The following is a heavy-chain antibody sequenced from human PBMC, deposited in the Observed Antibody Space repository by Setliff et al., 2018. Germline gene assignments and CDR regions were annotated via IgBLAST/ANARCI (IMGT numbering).Heavy chain of an antibody. V-gene: IGHV4-59*11. CDR2: MYYIGST. CDR1: GGSISSHY. CDR3: AREYYDILTRSRGWYFDL. D-gene: IGHD3-9*01. J-gene: IGHJ2*01. Sequence: SETLSLTCTVSGGSISSHYWSWIRQPPGKGLEWIGYMYYIGSTTYNPSLKSRVTISVDTSKNQFSLRLSSVTAADTAVYYRAREYYDILTRSRGWYFDLWGRGTLVTVSS.